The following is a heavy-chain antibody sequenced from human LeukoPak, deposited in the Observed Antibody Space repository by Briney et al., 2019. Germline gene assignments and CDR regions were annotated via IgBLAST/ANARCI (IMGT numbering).Heavy chain of an antibody. Sequence: GGSLRLSCAASGFTFSSYSMNWVRQAPGKGLEWVSSISSSSSYIYYADSVKGRFTISRDNAKNSLYLQMNSLRAEDTAVYYCAREAPSSAFDIWGQGTMITVSS. CDR1: GFTFSSYS. V-gene: IGHV3-21*01. J-gene: IGHJ3*02. CDR2: ISSSSSYI. CDR3: AREAPSSAFDI.